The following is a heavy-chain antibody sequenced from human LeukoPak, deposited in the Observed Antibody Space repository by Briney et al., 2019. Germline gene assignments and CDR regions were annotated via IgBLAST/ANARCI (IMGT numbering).Heavy chain of an antibody. CDR3: AKLPSYYYDSSGYYSTEYFQH. CDR1: GFTFSSYA. V-gene: IGHV3-23*01. J-gene: IGHJ1*01. Sequence: GGSLRLSCAASGFTFSSYAMSWVRQAPGKGLEWVSAISGSGGSTYYADSVKGRFTISRDNSKNTLYLQMNSLRAEDTAVYYCAKLPSYYYDSSGYYSTEYFQHWGQGTLVTVSS. D-gene: IGHD3-22*01. CDR2: ISGSGGST.